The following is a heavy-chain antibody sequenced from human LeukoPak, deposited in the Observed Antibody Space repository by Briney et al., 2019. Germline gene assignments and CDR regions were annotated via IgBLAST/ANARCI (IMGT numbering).Heavy chain of an antibody. J-gene: IGHJ6*03. D-gene: IGHD6-6*01. V-gene: IGHV3-48*01. Sequence: GGSLRLSCAASGFTFSSYTMNWVRQAPGKGLEWVSYISSSSSTIYYADSVKGRFTISRDNAKNSLYLQMNSLRVEDTAVYYCARDISSASRGMDVWGKGTTVTVSS. CDR2: ISSSSSTI. CDR1: GFTFSSYT. CDR3: ARDISSASRGMDV.